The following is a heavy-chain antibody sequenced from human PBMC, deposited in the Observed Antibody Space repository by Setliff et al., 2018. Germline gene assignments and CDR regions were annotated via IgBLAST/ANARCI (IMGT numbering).Heavy chain of an antibody. D-gene: IGHD2-2*01. CDR2: ISAYNGHT. Sequence: EASVKVSCKASGYNFAESIVSWVRQAPGQGLEWMGWISAYNGHTYSAQKFQARVTLTTDTSTNMAYMALRGLRSDDTAIYYCSRLVRYCTRTSCQRLSGDDYWGQGALVTVSS. CDR1: GYNFAESI. J-gene: IGHJ4*02. CDR3: SRLVRYCTRTSCQRLSGDDY. V-gene: IGHV1-18*01.